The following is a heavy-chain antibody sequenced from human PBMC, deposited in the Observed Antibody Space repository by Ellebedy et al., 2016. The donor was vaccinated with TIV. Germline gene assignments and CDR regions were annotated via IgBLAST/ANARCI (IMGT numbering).Heavy chain of an antibody. CDR1: GGSISSGNYY. Sequence: SETLSLTCSLSGGSISSGNYYWGWSRQPPGKGLDWIGNMYYSGGTYYNPSLKSRVTISGDTSKNQFSLKLRSVTAADTAVYYCARGRTLEAFDIWGRGTLVTVSS. J-gene: IGHJ3*02. D-gene: IGHD1-1*01. V-gene: IGHV4-39*07. CDR2: MYYSGGT. CDR3: ARGRTLEAFDI.